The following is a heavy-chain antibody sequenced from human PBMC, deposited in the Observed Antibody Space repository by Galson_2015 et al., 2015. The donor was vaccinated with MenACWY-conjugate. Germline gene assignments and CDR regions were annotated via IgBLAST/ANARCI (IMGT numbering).Heavy chain of an antibody. D-gene: IGHD4-17*01. CDR3: AKDKNFGDYGDFYS. Sequence: SLRLSCAASGFTFSSCAMSWVRQAPGKGLEWVSGISGGGDDTYYADSVKGRFTISRANSRNTLYLQMNSLRAEDTAVYYCAKDKNFGDYGDFYSWGQGTLVTVSS. J-gene: IGHJ4*02. CDR1: GFTFSSCA. V-gene: IGHV3-23*01. CDR2: ISGGGDDT.